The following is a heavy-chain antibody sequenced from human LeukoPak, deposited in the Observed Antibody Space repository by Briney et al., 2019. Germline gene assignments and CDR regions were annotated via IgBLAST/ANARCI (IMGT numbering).Heavy chain of an antibody. V-gene: IGHV3-15*01. CDR2: IKSKTDGGTT. D-gene: IGHD4-17*01. J-gene: IGHJ4*02. CDR3: TTDPTVTTGFDY. Sequence: GGSLRLSCAASGFXFSNAWMSWVRQAPGKGLEWVGRIKSKTDGGTTDYAAPVKGRFTISRDDSKNTLYLQMNSLKTEDTAVYYCTTDPTVTTGFDYWGQGTLVTVSS. CDR1: GFXFSNAW.